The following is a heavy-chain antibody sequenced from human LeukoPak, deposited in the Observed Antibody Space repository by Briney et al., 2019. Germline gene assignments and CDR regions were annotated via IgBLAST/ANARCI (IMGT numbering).Heavy chain of an antibody. CDR2: IKQDGSEK. CDR1: GFTFSSYW. V-gene: IGHV3-7*01. D-gene: IGHD3-3*01. Sequence: PGGSLRLSCAASGFTFSSYWMSWVRQAPGKGLEWVANIKQDGSEKYYVDSVKGRFTISRDNAKNSLYLQMNSLRAEDTAVYYCAREEGYYDFWSGYYTGGIAAAGTRYYFDYWGQGTLVTVSS. CDR3: AREEGYYDFWSGYYTGGIAAAGTRYYFDY. J-gene: IGHJ4*02.